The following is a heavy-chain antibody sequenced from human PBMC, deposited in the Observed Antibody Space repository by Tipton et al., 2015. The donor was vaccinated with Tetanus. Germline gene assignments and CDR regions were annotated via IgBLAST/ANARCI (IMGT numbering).Heavy chain of an antibody. CDR3: ASGGTLDY. CDR1: GFIFRNYK. J-gene: IGHJ4*02. Sequence: SLRLSCEVSGFIFRNYKMNWVRQAPGKGLEWISSISSTTSYIYYAGLVKGRFTISRDNAKNSLYLHMSSLRGEDTAVYYCASGGTLDYWGQGTMVTVSS. CDR2: ISSTTSYI. V-gene: IGHV3-21*01. D-gene: IGHD3-16*01.